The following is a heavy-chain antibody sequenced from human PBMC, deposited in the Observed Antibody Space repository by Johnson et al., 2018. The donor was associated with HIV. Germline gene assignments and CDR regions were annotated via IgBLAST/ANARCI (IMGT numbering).Heavy chain of an antibody. V-gene: IGHV3-23*04. Sequence: VQLVESGGRLVQPGGSLRLSCPASGFSFSSYGMNWVRQAPGKGLEWVSGISGSGWSTYFADSVKGRFPISRDNSKDTLFLQMNSLKTEDTAVYFCSTDQAGDYVWGSYRYAFDIWGQGTKVTVSS. J-gene: IGHJ3*02. D-gene: IGHD3-16*02. CDR2: ISGSGWST. CDR1: GFSFSSYG. CDR3: STDQAGDYVWGSYRYAFDI.